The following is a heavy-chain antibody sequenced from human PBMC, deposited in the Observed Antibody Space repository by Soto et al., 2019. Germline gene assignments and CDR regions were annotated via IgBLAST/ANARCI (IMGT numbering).Heavy chain of an antibody. CDR2: IFASGSS. D-gene: IGHD3-10*01. Sequence: QVQLQESGPGLVQPSETLSLTCTVSGASMSSYSWSWIRQSAGKGLEWIGRIFASGSSNYNPSLNSRLTISVDTSKNQFSLRLTSVTAADTAVYYCAVLGEFQSFYYGVNVWGQGTTVTVSS. J-gene: IGHJ6*02. CDR3: AVLGEFQSFYYGVNV. V-gene: IGHV4-4*07. CDR1: GASMSSYS.